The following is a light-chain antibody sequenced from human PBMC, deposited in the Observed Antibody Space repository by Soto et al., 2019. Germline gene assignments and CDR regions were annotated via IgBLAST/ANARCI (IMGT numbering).Light chain of an antibody. CDR1: SSDVGAYNY. V-gene: IGLV2-14*03. CDR2: DVT. Sequence: QSALTQPASVSGSPGQSITISCTGTSSDVGAYNYVSWYQQYPGKAPKYIIYDVTNRPSGVSYRFSGSKSGNTASLTISGLQAEDEADYYCSSYTTSSTLYVSGTGTKVTVL. J-gene: IGLJ1*01. CDR3: SSYTTSSTLYV.